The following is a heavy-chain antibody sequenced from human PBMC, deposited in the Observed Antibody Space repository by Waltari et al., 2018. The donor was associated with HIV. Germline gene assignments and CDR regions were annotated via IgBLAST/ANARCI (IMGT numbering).Heavy chain of an antibody. CDR2: IYYSGTA. Sequence: QLHLQESGPGRVNPSETLSLTCSVSGSSLSSSSYYWAWIRQPPGKGLEWIGAIYYSGTAYYNPSVKSRVSASLDASKNELSLKLTSVTATDTALYYCARLRFHSLYYFDSWGPGILVTVSS. CDR3: ARLRFHSLYYFDS. CDR1: GSSLSSSSYY. V-gene: IGHV4-39*01. D-gene: IGHD3-16*01. J-gene: IGHJ4*02.